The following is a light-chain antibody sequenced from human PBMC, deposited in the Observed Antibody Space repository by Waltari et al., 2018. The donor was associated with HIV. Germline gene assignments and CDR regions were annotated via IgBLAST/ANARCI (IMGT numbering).Light chain of an antibody. J-gene: IGKJ1*01. V-gene: IGKV3-15*01. CDR2: GAS. Sequence: EIMMTQSPATLSVSPGERATLSCRASQSVSRNLAWYQQKPGQAPRLLIYGASTRATGIPARFSGSGSGTEFTLTISSLQSEDFAVYYCQQYNNWGTFGQGTKVEIK. CDR3: QQYNNWGT. CDR1: QSVSRN.